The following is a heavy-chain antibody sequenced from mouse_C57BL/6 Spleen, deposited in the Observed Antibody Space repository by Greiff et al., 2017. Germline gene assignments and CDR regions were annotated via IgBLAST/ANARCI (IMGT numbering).Heavy chain of an antibody. V-gene: IGHV1-18*01. Sequence: VQLQQSGPELVKPGASVKIPCKASGYTFTDYNMDWVKQSHGKSLEWIGDINPNNGGTIYNQKFKGKATLTVDKSSSTAYMELRSLTSEDTAVYYCARAHYYGSSSAWFAYWGQGTLVTVSA. D-gene: IGHD1-1*01. CDR1: GYTFTDYN. CDR2: INPNNGGT. J-gene: IGHJ3*01. CDR3: ARAHYYGSSSAWFAY.